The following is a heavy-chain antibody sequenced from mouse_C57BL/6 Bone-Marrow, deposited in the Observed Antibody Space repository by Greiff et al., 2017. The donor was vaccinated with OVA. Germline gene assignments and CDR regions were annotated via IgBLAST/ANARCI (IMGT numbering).Heavy chain of an antibody. J-gene: IGHJ3*01. Sequence: EVQLVESGGDLVKPGGSLKLSCAASGFTFSSYGMSWVRQTPDKRLEWVATISSGGSYTYYPDSVKGRFTISRDNAKNTLYLQMSSLKSEDTAMYYCARDLLWLRRPWFAYWGQGTLVTVSA. CDR3: ARDLLWLRRPWFAY. CDR2: ISSGGSYT. D-gene: IGHD2-2*01. V-gene: IGHV5-6*01. CDR1: GFTFSSYG.